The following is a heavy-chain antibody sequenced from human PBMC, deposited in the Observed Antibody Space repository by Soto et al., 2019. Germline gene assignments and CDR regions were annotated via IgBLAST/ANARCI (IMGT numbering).Heavy chain of an antibody. D-gene: IGHD2-15*01. CDR1: GVSVNSGDYY. V-gene: IGHV4-30-4*01. CDR2: VYYRGRT. CDR3: ARGFKFPVGATPGWFDP. J-gene: IGHJ5*02. Sequence: SETLSLTCSVSGVSVNSGDYYWNWIRQAPGKGLEWIGYVYYRGRTYYSPSLQGRLTISQDTSKNQISLRLASVTVADTAVYYCARGFKFPVGATPGWFDPWGQGTLVTV.